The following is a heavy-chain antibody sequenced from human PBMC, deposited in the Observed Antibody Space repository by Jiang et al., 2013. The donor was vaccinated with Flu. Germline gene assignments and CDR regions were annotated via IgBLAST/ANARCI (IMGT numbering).Heavy chain of an antibody. CDR3: ARVRRGSYYEKWFDA. D-gene: IGHD1-26*01. J-gene: IGHJ5*02. CDR2: IDWDDDK. V-gene: IGHV2-70*11. Sequence: KPTQTLTLTCTFSGFSFSTSGMCVSWIRQPPGKALEWLARIDWDDDKYYNKFLKTRLTISKDTSKNQVVLRMTDMDPVDTATYYCARVRRGSYYEKWFDAWGQGTLVTVSS. CDR1: GFSFSTSGMC.